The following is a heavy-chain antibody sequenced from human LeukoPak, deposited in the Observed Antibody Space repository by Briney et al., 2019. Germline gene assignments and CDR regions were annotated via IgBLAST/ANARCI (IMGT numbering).Heavy chain of an antibody. Sequence: SETLSLSCTVSGGSISSYYWSWIRQPPGKGLEWLGYIYFSGSTNYNPSLKSRVTISVDTSKNQFSLKLSSVTAADTAVYYCASQRMTMVRGVSPFDYWGQGTLVTVSS. CDR3: ASQRMTMVRGVSPFDY. CDR1: GGSISSYY. J-gene: IGHJ4*02. CDR2: IYFSGST. D-gene: IGHD3-10*01. V-gene: IGHV4-59*01.